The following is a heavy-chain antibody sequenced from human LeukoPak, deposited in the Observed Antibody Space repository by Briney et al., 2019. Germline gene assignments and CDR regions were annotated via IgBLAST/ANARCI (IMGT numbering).Heavy chain of an antibody. CDR3: AGGSLSLGFDY. CDR2: ISYDGSNK. V-gene: IGHV3-30*03. Sequence: GGSLRLSCAASGFTFSSSPMSWVRQAPGKGLEWVAVISYDGSNKYYADSVKGRFTISRDNSKNTLYLQMNSLRAEDTAVYYCAGGSLSLGFDYWGQGTLVTVSS. J-gene: IGHJ4*02. CDR1: GFTFSSSP. D-gene: IGHD3-16*01.